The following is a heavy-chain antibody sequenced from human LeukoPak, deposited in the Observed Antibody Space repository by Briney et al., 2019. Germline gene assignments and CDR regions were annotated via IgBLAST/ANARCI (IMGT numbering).Heavy chain of an antibody. D-gene: IGHD1-26*01. Sequence: GGSLRLSCAASGFTFSSYGMSWVRQAPGKGLEWVSAISGSGGSTYYADSVKGRFTISRDNSKNTLYLQMNSLRAEDTAVYYCAKDGSSQGVYYMDVWGKGTTVTVSS. CDR1: GFTFSSYG. CDR3: AKDGSSQGVYYMDV. CDR2: ISGSGGST. V-gene: IGHV3-23*01. J-gene: IGHJ6*03.